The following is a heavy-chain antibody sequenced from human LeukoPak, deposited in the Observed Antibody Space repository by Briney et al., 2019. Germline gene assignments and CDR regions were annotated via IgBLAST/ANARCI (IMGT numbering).Heavy chain of an antibody. V-gene: IGHV3-30*04. J-gene: IGHJ3*02. CDR3: AKAVYGSGLDAFDI. CDR1: GFTFSSYA. D-gene: IGHD3-10*01. CDR2: ISYDGSNK. Sequence: GRSLRLSCAASGFTFSSYAMHWVRQAPGKGLEWVAVISYDGSNKYYADSVKGRFTISRDNSKNTLYLQMNSLRAEDTAVYYCAKAVYGSGLDAFDIWGQGTMVTVSS.